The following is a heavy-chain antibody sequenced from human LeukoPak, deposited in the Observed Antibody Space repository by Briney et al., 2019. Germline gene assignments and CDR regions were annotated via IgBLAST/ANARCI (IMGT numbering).Heavy chain of an antibody. CDR2: IYYSGST. D-gene: IGHD4-17*01. Sequence: SETLSLTCTVSGGSISSGGYYWSWIRQHPGKGLEWIGYIYYSGSTYYNPSLKSRVTISVDTSKNQFSLKLSSVTAADTAVYCCAREGRSTVTTHNYFDYWGQGTLVTVSS. J-gene: IGHJ4*02. CDR3: AREGRSTVTTHNYFDY. CDR1: GGSISSGGYY. V-gene: IGHV4-31*03.